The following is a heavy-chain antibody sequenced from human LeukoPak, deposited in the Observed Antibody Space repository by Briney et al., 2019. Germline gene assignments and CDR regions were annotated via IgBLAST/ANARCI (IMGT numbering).Heavy chain of an antibody. CDR2: IRNKANSYTT. J-gene: IGHJ4*02. D-gene: IGHD1-26*01. V-gene: IGHV3-72*01. CDR1: GFTFSDHY. Sequence: GGSLRLSCAASGFTFSDHYMDWVRQAPGKGLEWVGRIRNKANSYTTQYAASVNGRFTISRDDSKNSLYLHMNSLKTEDTAVYFCARVRLGAPTRLFDYWGQGSLVADSS. CDR3: ARVRLGAPTRLFDY.